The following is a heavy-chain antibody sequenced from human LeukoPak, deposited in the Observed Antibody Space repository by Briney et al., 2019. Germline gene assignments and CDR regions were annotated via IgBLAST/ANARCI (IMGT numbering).Heavy chain of an antibody. J-gene: IGHJ3*02. CDR2: INPNSGGT. V-gene: IGHV1-2*02. CDR3: ATFAVTFGGVLAEVVEDNLNI. Sequence: GASVKVSCKASGYIFTNFGISWVRQAPGQGLEWMGWINPNSGGTNYAQKFQGRVTMTRDTSFSTAYMELSRLRSDDTAVYYCATFAVTFGGVLAEVVEDNLNIWGQGTMVTVSS. D-gene: IGHD3-16*02. CDR1: GYIFTNFG.